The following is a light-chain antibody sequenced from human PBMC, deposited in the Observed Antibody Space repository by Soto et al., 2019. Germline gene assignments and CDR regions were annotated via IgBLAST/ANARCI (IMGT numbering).Light chain of an antibody. CDR3: QQYNDWPPKFT. J-gene: IGKJ2*01. CDR1: QSVSSN. Sequence: EIVMTQSPATLSVSPGERATLSCRASQSVSSNLAWYQQKPGQAPRLLIYGASTRATAIPARFSGSGSGTEFTLTISSLQSEDFAVYYCQQYNDWPPKFTFGQGTKLEIK. V-gene: IGKV3-15*01. CDR2: GAS.